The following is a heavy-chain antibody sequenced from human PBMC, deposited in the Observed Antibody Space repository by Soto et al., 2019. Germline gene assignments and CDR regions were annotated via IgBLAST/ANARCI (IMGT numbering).Heavy chain of an antibody. CDR2: IYYSGST. CDR1: GGSISSGGYY. Sequence: SETLSLTCTVSGGSISSGGYYWSWIRQHPGKGLEWIGYIYYSGSTYYNPSLKSRVTISVDTSKNQFSLKLSSVAAADTAVYYCARGRKWVRGVLFDYWGQGTLVTVSS. D-gene: IGHD3-10*01. J-gene: IGHJ4*02. V-gene: IGHV4-31*03. CDR3: ARGRKWVRGVLFDY.